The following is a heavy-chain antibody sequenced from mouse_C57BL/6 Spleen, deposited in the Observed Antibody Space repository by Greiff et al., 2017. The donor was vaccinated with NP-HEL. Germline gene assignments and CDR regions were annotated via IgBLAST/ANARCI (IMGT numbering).Heavy chain of an antibody. Sequence: VQLQQSGAELMKPGASVKLSCKATGYTFTGYWIEWVKQRPGHGLEWIGEILPGSGSTNYNEKFKGKATFTADTSSNTAYMQISSLTTEDSAIYYCASYYGSSWFAYWGQGTLVTVSA. J-gene: IGHJ3*01. D-gene: IGHD1-1*01. CDR3: ASYYGSSWFAY. CDR1: GYTFTGYW. CDR2: ILPGSGST. V-gene: IGHV1-9*01.